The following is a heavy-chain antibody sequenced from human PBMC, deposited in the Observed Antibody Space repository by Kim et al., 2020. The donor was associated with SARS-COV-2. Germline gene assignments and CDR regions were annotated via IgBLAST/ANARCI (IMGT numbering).Heavy chain of an antibody. CDR2: IYHSGST. CDR3: ARDWDGSYYFSDQENYYYYSMDV. D-gene: IGHD3-10*01. V-gene: IGHV4-4*02. CDR1: GGSISSSNW. J-gene: IGHJ6*02. Sequence: SETLSLTCAVSGGSISSSNWWSWVRQPPGKGLEWIGEIYHSGSTNYNPSLKSRVTISVDKSKNQFSLKLSSVTAADTAVYYCARDWDGSYYFSDQENYYYYSMDVWGQGTTVTVSS.